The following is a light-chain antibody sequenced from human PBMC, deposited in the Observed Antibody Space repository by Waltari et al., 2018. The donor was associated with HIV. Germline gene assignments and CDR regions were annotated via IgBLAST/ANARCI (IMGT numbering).Light chain of an antibody. CDR3: QSFDSSLTTSGVI. CDR2: ANI. V-gene: IGLV1-40*01. J-gene: IGLJ2*01. CDR1: SSNIGAGYA. Sequence: QSVLTQPPSVSGAPGQRVTISCTGSSSNIGAGYAVHWYQPLPGTAPKLLIYANINRPSGVPDRFSGSKSGSSASLAITGLQAEDEAHYYCQSFDSSLTTSGVIFGGGTKLTVL.